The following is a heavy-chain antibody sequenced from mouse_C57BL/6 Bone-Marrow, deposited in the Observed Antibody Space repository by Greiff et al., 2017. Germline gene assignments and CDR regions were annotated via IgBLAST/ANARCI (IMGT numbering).Heavy chain of an antibody. CDR3: LITTVVFDY. CDR2: IDPEDGET. Sequence: EVKLMESGAELVKPGASVKLSCTASGFNIKDYYMHWVKQRTEQGLEWIGRIDPEDGETKYAPKFQGKAIITADTSSNTAYLQLSSLTSEDTAVYYCLITTVVFDYWGQGTTLTVSS. CDR1: GFNIKDYY. D-gene: IGHD1-1*01. V-gene: IGHV14-2*01. J-gene: IGHJ2*01.